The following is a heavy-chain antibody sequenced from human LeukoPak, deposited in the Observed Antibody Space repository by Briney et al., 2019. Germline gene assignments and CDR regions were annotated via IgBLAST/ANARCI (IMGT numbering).Heavy chain of an antibody. D-gene: IGHD2-2*01. CDR2: INPSGGST. J-gene: IGHJ6*02. CDR3: ARDLTDCSSTSCLAYYYYYYGMDV. CDR1: GYTFTSYY. V-gene: IGHV1-46*01. Sequence: ASVNVSCKSSGYTFTSYYMHWVRQAPGQGLEWMGIINPSGGSTSYAQKFQGRVTMTRDTSTSTVYMELSSLRSEDTAVYYCARDLTDCSSTSCLAYYYYYYGMDVWGQGTTVTVSS.